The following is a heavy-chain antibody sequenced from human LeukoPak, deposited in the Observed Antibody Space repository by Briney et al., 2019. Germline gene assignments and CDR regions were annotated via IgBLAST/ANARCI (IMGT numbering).Heavy chain of an antibody. D-gene: IGHD2-15*01. CDR3: ASRYCSGGSCYLDY. CDR1: GFTFSGYA. Sequence: GGSLRLSCAASGFTFSGYAMSWVRQAPGKGLEWVSAISGSGGSTYYADSVKGRFTISRDNSKNTLYLQMNSLRAEDTAVYYCASRYCSGGSCYLDYWGQGTLVTVSS. V-gene: IGHV3-23*01. J-gene: IGHJ4*02. CDR2: ISGSGGST.